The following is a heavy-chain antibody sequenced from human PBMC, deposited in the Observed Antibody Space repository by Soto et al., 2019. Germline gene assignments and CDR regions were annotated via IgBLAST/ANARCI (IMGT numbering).Heavy chain of an antibody. CDR1: GFTFSSYG. V-gene: IGHV3-30*18. D-gene: IGHD6-6*01. Sequence: QVQLVESGGGVVQPGRSLRLSCAASGFTFSSYGMHWVRQAPGKGLEWVAVISYDGSNKYYADSVKGRFTISRDNSKNTLYLQMNCLRAEDTAVYYCAKERSSSSFRYYYMDVWGKGTTVTVSS. J-gene: IGHJ6*03. CDR3: AKERSSSSFRYYYMDV. CDR2: ISYDGSNK.